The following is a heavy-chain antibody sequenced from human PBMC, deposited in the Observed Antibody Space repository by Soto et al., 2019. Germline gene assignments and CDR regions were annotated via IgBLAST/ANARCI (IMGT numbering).Heavy chain of an antibody. CDR3: ARDGGGVWFGELLPYYYGMDV. J-gene: IGHJ6*02. CDR1: GGTFSSYA. D-gene: IGHD3-10*01. CDR2: IIPIFGTA. V-gene: IGHV1-69*01. Sequence: QVQLVQSGAEVKKPGSSVKVSCKASGGTFSSYAISWVRQAPGQGLEWMGGIIPIFGTANYAQKFQGRVTITADESTSTAYMELSSLRSEDTAVYYGARDGGGVWFGELLPYYYGMDVWGQGTTVTVSS.